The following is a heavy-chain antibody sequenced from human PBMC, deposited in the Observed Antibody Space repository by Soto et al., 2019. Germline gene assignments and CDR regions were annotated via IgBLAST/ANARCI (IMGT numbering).Heavy chain of an antibody. D-gene: IGHD4-17*01. Sequence: ASAKASCRASGYPSTSYGTTSVRQAPGQRLESTGWISAYKGNSNYAQKLEGRVTMTTDTSTSTAYMELRSLRSDDTAVYYRARSHRVGEVDYWGQGTPVTV. CDR1: GYPSTSYG. V-gene: IGHV1-18*01. CDR3: ARSHRVGEVDY. J-gene: IGHJ4*02. CDR2: ISAYKGNS.